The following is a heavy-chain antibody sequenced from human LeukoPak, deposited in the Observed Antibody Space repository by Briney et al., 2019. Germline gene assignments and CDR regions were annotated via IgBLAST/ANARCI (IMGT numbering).Heavy chain of an antibody. Sequence: PSETLSLTCTVSGGSISSYYWSWIRQPPGKGLEWIGYIYYSGSTNYNPSLKSRVTISVDTSKNQFSLKLSSVTAADTAVYYCARTNYDSGDFDYWGQGTLVTVSS. CDR2: IYYSGST. CDR3: ARTNYDSGDFDY. V-gene: IGHV4-59*01. J-gene: IGHJ4*02. CDR1: GGSISSYY. D-gene: IGHD3-10*01.